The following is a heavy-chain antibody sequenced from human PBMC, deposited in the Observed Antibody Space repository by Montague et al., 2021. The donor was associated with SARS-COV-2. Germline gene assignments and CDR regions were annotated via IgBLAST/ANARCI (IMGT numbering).Heavy chain of an antibody. CDR3: VRDHPYGGPWGGYDI. Sequence: SETLSLTCTVSGGSITGYYWSWLRRSPGKGLEWIAYINDGGAVNYNPSLGSRVTVSTDTSKNQLSLKVNSVTAADTAVYYCVRDHPYGGPWGGYDIWGQGTVVTVSS. J-gene: IGHJ3*02. D-gene: IGHD4-23*01. V-gene: IGHV4-59*01. CDR1: GGSITGYY. CDR2: INDGGAV.